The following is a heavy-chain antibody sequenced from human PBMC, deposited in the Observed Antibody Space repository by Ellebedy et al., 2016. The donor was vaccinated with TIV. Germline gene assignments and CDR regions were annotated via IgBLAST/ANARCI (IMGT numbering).Heavy chain of an antibody. CDR3: AKLSAVAVAGPNYYHSMDV. Sequence: SETLSLTFTVSGGSMSGFYWSWVRQPPGKGLEWIGYIFYSGTTNYNPSLQSRLTMSVDTSNNQFSLKLNSVTAADTAVYYCAKLSAVAVAGPNYYHSMDVWGPGTTVTVSS. CDR1: GGSMSGFY. V-gene: IGHV4-59*01. CDR2: IFYSGTT. D-gene: IGHD6-13*01. J-gene: IGHJ6*03.